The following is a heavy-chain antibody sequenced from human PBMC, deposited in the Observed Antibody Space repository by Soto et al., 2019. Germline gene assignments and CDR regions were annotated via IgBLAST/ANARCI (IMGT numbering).Heavy chain of an antibody. Sequence: SETLSLTXTVSGDAIYIGGYYWTWIRQHPGKGLEWIGYIYHTGKTYYNPSLKSRVTISVDTSKNQFSLKLSSVTAADTAVYYCARHLPWFGELSRMDVWGQGTTVTVSS. CDR2: IYHTGKT. J-gene: IGHJ6*02. V-gene: IGHV4-39*01. CDR1: GDAIYIGGYY. CDR3: ARHLPWFGELSRMDV. D-gene: IGHD3-10*01.